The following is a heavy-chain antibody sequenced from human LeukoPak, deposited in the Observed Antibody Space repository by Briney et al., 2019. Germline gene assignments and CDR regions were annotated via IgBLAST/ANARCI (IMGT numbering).Heavy chain of an antibody. CDR3: ARDGYIYGYTGFDY. Sequence: PGGSLRLSCAASGFTFSTYSMNWVRQAPGKGLEGVSYISTTSTTIYYANSVKGQFTITRENAKNSLYLQMNSLRDEDTAVYYCARDGYIYGYTGFDYWGQGTLVTVSS. CDR2: ISTTSTTI. CDR1: GFTFSTYS. D-gene: IGHD5-18*01. V-gene: IGHV3-48*02. J-gene: IGHJ4*02.